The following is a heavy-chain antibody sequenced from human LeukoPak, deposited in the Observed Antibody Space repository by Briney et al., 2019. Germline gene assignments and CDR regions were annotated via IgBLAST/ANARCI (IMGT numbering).Heavy chain of an antibody. CDR2: IYYSGST. CDR1: SGSISSSSYY. CDR3: ARVRYSYGYYYAMDV. Sequence: PSETLSLTCTVSSGSISSSSYYWGWIRQPLGEGLEWIGDIYYSGSTYYNPSLKSRVTISVDTSKNQFSLNLSSVTAADSALYYCARVRYSYGYYYAMDVWGQGTTVTVSS. D-gene: IGHD5-18*01. V-gene: IGHV4-39*01. J-gene: IGHJ6*02.